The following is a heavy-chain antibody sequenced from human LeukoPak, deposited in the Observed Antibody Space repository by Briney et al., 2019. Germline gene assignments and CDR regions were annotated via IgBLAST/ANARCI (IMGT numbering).Heavy chain of an antibody. D-gene: IGHD3-3*01. V-gene: IGHV4-31*03. Sequence: SETLSLTCTVSGGSISSGGYYWSWIRQHPGKGLEWIGYIYYSGSTYYNPSLKSRVTISVDTSKNQFSLKLSSVTAADTAVYSCAREGPTIFGVVISANWFDPWGQGTWSPSPQ. CDR3: AREGPTIFGVVISANWFDP. CDR2: IYYSGST. CDR1: GGSISSGGYY. J-gene: IGHJ5*02.